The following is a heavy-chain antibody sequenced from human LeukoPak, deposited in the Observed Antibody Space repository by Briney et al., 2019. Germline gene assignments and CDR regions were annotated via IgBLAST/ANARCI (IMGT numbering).Heavy chain of an antibody. CDR2: ISSSGSAI. D-gene: IGHD1-26*01. CDR1: GFTFSSYE. J-gene: IGHJ2*01. CDR3: AGWWRELASQAAGYWYFDL. Sequence: QPGGSLRLSCAASGFTFSSYEMNWVRQAPGKGLEWVSYISSSGSAIYYADSVKGRFTNSRDNAKNSLYLQMNSLRAEDTAIYFCAGWWRELASQAAGYWYFDLWGRGTLVTVSS. V-gene: IGHV3-48*03.